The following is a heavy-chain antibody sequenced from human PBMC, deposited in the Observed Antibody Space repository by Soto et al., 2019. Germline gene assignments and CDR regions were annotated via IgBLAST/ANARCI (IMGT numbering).Heavy chain of an antibody. J-gene: IGHJ4*02. CDR1: GVTFKTSA. CDR3: ARSLYSSTWYYFDL. D-gene: IGHD6-13*01. Sequence: CSMGLSCAACGVTFKTSAMHWLRQAPGKGLEGVTIISYDGSNKYYADSVKGRFTISRDNSKNTLYLQMNSLRAEDTAVYYCARSLYSSTWYYFDLWGQGTLVTVSS. CDR2: ISYDGSNK. V-gene: IGHV3-30-3*01.